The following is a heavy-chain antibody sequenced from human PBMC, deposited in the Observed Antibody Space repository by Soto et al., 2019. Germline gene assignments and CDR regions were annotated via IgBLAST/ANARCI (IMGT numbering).Heavy chain of an antibody. CDR2: LYWDDDK. CDR3: ARTSVNWGSRGLVDY. Sequence: QITLKESGPTLVKPTQTLTLTCTFSGFSLSTSGVGVGWIRQPPGKALEWLAFLYWDDDKRYSPSLKSRLTIPQDTSKNQVLLTMTNMDPVDTATYYCARTSVNWGSRGLVDYWGQGTLVTVAS. CDR1: GFSLSTSGVG. V-gene: IGHV2-5*02. J-gene: IGHJ4*02. D-gene: IGHD7-27*01.